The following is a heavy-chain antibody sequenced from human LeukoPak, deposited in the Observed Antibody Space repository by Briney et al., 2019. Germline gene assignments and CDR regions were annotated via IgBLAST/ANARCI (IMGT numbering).Heavy chain of an antibody. CDR2: IYYSGST. CDR1: GGSISSSGSY. D-gene: IGHD6-13*01. V-gene: IGHV4-39*01. J-gene: IGHJ4*02. CDR3: ARSVYSSNWCADF. Sequence: SETLSLTCTVSGGSISSSGSYWGRIRQPPGKGLEWIGSIYYSGSTYYNPSLKSRLSISVDTSKNQVSLRLSSVTAADTAVYYCARSVYSSNWCADFWGQGTLVTVSS.